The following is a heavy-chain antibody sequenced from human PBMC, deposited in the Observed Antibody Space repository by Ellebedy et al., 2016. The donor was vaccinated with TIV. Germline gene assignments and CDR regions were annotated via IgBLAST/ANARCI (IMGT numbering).Heavy chain of an antibody. D-gene: IGHD5-24*01. CDR3: ARDIGRWLQFCGVAVY. CDR2: ISAYNGNT. J-gene: IGHJ4*02. Sequence: AASVKVSCKASGYTFTSYGISWVRQAPGQGLEWMGWISAYNGNTNYAQKLQGRVTMTTDTSTSTAYMELRSLRSDDTAVYYCARDIGRWLQFCGVAVYWGQGTLVTVSS. V-gene: IGHV1-18*01. CDR1: GYTFTSYG.